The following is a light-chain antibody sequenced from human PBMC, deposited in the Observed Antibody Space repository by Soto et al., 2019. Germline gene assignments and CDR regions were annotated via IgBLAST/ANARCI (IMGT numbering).Light chain of an antibody. CDR2: EVT. Sequence: QSALTQPPSASGSPGQSVTISCTGTSSDVGGYNYVSWYQQHPGKAPKLIIYEVTKRPPGVPDRFSGSKSGNTASLTVSGLQAEDEADYYCSSHAGSVNVAFGGGTKVTVL. J-gene: IGLJ2*01. CDR3: SSHAGSVNVA. CDR1: SSDVGGYNY. V-gene: IGLV2-8*01.